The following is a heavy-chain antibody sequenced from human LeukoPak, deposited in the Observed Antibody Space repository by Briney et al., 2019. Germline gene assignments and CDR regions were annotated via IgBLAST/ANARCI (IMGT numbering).Heavy chain of an antibody. CDR2: IKQDGSEK. Sequence: QSGGSLRLSCAASGFTFSSYWMSCVRQAPGRGVEWGANIKQDGSEKYYVHSVKGRFTISRDNAKSPLYLQMNSLRAEDTAVYYCARVPGGKSYEYCFDYWGQGTLVTVSS. V-gene: IGHV3-7*01. CDR3: ARVPGGKSYEYCFDY. CDR1: GFTFSSYW. D-gene: IGHD1-26*01. J-gene: IGHJ4*02.